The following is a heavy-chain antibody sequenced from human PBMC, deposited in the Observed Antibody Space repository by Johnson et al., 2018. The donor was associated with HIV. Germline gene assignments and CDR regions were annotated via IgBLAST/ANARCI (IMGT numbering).Heavy chain of an antibody. CDR3: AKTYSSGWYDAFDI. CDR1: KFTFDNYA. CDR2: ISWNSGSI. V-gene: IGHV3-9*01. J-gene: IGHJ3*02. D-gene: IGHD6-19*01. Sequence: VQLVESGGGLVQPGRSLRLSCAASKFTFDNYAMHWVRQAPGKGLEWVSGISWNSGSIAYADSVKGRFTISRDNAKNSLYLQLNSLTAEDTALYYCAKTYSSGWYDAFDIWGQGTMVTVSS.